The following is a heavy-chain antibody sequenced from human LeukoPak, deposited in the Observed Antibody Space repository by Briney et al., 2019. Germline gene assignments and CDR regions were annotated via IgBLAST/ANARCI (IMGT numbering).Heavy chain of an antibody. Sequence: GRSLRLSCAASGFIFRNYAMHWVRQAPGKGLEWVAAISYDGSIKDYADSVKGRFTISRDNSQNTLDLQMNSLRGEDTGVYFCARAPQATRGSFGNYHMDAWGQGTTVTVS. CDR1: GFIFRNYA. V-gene: IGHV3-30-3*01. CDR2: ISYDGSIK. J-gene: IGHJ6*02. D-gene: IGHD3-10*01. CDR3: ARAPQATRGSFGNYHMDA.